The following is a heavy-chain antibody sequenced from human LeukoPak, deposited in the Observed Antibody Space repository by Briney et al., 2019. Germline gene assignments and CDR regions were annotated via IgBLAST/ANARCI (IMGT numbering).Heavy chain of an antibody. D-gene: IGHD3-22*01. CDR2: INPNSGGT. CDR3: ARGRYYDSSGYYYYYYGMDV. J-gene: IGHJ6*02. Sequence: EASVKVSCKASGYTFTGYYMHWVRQAPGQGLEWMGWINPNSGGTNYAQKFQGRVTMTRDTSISTAYMELSRLRSDDTAVYYCARGRYYDSSGYYYYYYGMDVWGQGTTVTVSS. CDR1: GYTFTGYY. V-gene: IGHV1-2*02.